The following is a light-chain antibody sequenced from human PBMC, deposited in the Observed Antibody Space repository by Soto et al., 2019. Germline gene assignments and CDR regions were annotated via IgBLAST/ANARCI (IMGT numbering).Light chain of an antibody. J-gene: IGLJ1*01. V-gene: IGLV2-14*01. CDR3: SSYTSSTTLHYV. CDR1: SSDVGGYNY. Sequence: QSVLTQPASVSGSPGQSITISCTGTSSDVGGYNYVSWYQQHPGKAPKLMIYDVSNRPSGVSNRFSVSKSGNTASLTISWLQAEDEADYYCSSYTSSTTLHYVFGTGTKLTVL. CDR2: DVS.